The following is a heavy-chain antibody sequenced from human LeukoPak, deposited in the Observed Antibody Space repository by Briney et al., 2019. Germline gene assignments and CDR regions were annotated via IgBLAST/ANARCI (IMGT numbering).Heavy chain of an antibody. CDR3: ARGGFSSGRRTGF. CDR1: GGSFSGYY. D-gene: IGHD6-19*01. Sequence: PSETLSLTCAVHGGSFSGYYWSWIRQPPGKGLEWIGQINHSGRTNYNPSLESRLTISLDTSNNHLSLNLRSVAAADTAVYYCARGGFSSGRRTGFWGQGTLVTVSS. J-gene: IGHJ4*02. V-gene: IGHV4-34*01. CDR2: INHSGRT.